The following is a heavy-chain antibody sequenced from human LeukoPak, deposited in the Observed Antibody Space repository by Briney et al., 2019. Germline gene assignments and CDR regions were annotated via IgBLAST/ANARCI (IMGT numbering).Heavy chain of an antibody. Sequence: SETLSLTCAVYGGSFSGYYWSWIRQPPGKGLEWIGEINHSGSTNYNPSLKSRVTISVDTSKNQFSLKLSSVTAADAAVYYCARGGIVVVPAAMRVGGFLGYGMDVWGQGTTVTVSS. CDR3: ARGGIVVVPAAMRVGGFLGYGMDV. V-gene: IGHV4-34*01. D-gene: IGHD2-2*01. J-gene: IGHJ6*02. CDR2: INHSGST. CDR1: GGSFSGYY.